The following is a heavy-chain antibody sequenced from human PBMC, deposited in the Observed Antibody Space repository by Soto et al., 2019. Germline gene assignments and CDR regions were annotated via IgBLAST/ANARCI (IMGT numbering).Heavy chain of an antibody. CDR3: ARVFGYCSGGSCYTRLDY. CDR2: IIPIFGTA. J-gene: IGHJ4*02. Sequence: VKVSCKASGGTFSSYAISWVRQAPGQGLEWMGGIIPIFGTANYAQKFQGRVTITADKSTSTAYMELSSLRSEDTAVYYCARVFGYCSGGSCYTRLDYWGQGTLVTVSS. CDR1: GGTFSSYA. V-gene: IGHV1-69*13. D-gene: IGHD2-15*01.